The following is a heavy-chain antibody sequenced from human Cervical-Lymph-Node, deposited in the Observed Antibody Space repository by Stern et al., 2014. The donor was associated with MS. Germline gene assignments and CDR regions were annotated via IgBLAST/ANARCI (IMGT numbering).Heavy chain of an antibody. Sequence: EVQLVESGAEVKKPGESLKISCKGSGYTFTNNWIAWVRQMPGKGLEWMGIIYPDDSDTRYGPPWQGRVTITADKSISPAYRQGSSRKAATSAVYYGARPPPRRKWDDPNYGMDVWGQGTTVTVSS. V-gene: IGHV5-51*03. CDR2: IYPDDSDT. CDR3: ARPPPRRKWDDPNYGMDV. CDR1: GYTFTNNW. J-gene: IGHJ6*02. D-gene: IGHD1-1*01.